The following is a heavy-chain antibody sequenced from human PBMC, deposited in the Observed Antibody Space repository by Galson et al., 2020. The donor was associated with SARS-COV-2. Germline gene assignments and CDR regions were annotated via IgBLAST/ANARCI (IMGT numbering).Heavy chain of an antibody. Sequence: GESLKISCAASGFTFSRYALHWVRQAPGKGLEWVAVISYDGRNKHYADSVKGRFTISRDNSKNTLFLQMNSLIPEDTAVYSCARDYYDSSGYSTNGMDVWGQGTTVTVSS. J-gene: IGHJ6*02. CDR1: GFTFSRYA. CDR2: ISYDGRNK. CDR3: ARDYYDSSGYSTNGMDV. V-gene: IGHV3-30*04. D-gene: IGHD3-22*01.